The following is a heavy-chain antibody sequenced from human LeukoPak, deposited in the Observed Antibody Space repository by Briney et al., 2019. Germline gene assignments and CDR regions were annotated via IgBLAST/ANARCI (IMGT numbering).Heavy chain of an antibody. CDR3: ASRTGTTTGDY. Sequence: ASVKVSCQASGYSLTGYYMHWVRPAPGQGLAWMGWINPNSGGTNSAQQFQGRVTMTRDTSISTAYMELSRLRSDDTAVYYCASRTGTTTGDYWGQGTLVTVSS. J-gene: IGHJ4*02. D-gene: IGHD1-1*01. CDR1: GYSLTGYY. V-gene: IGHV1-2*02. CDR2: INPNSGGT.